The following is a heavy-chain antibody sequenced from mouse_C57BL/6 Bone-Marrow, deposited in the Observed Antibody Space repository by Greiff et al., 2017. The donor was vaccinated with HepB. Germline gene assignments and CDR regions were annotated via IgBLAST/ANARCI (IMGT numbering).Heavy chain of an antibody. CDR3: VREDYDY. Sequence: EPGGGLVQPKGSLKLSCAASGFSFNTYAMNWVRQAPGKGLEWVARIRSKSNNYATFYADSVKDRFTISRDDTESMLYLQMNNFKTEDTAMYYCVREDYDYWGQGTTLTVSS. J-gene: IGHJ2*01. CDR2: IRSKSNNYAT. CDR1: GFSFNTYA. V-gene: IGHV10-1*01. D-gene: IGHD2-13*01.